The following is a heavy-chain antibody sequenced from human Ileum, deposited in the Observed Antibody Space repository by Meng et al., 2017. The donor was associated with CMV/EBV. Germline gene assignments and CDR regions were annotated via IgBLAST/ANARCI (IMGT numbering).Heavy chain of an antibody. CDR1: ADAISSYS. CDR2: IDSNGNN. J-gene: IGHJ5*02. CDR3: ARGTKYGSGNWFDP. Sequence: QAPRQDSVPGLGKPSETLSPPCRVSADAISSYSWSWIRQPAGKGLEWIGRIDSNGNNNSNPSLESRVTMSVDTSKNHFSLKLNSVPAADTAVYYCARGTKYGSGNWFDPWGQGTLVTVSS. V-gene: IGHV4-4*07. D-gene: IGHD3-10*01.